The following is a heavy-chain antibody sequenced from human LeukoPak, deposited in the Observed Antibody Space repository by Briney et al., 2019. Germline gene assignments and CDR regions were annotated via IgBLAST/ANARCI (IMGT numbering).Heavy chain of an antibody. Sequence: SETLSPTCTVSGGSISSYYWSWIRQPAGKGLEWIGRIYTGGSTNYNPSLKSRVTMSVDTSKNQFSLKLSSVTAADTAVYYCARGDGRYNWFDPWGQGTLVTVSS. D-gene: IGHD3-16*01. CDR3: ARGDGRYNWFDP. CDR2: IYTGGST. CDR1: GGSISSYY. V-gene: IGHV4-4*07. J-gene: IGHJ5*02.